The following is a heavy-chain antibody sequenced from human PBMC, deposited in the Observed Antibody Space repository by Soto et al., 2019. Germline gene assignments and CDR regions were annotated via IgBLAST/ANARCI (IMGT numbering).Heavy chain of an antibody. D-gene: IGHD2-8*01. CDR3: ARHGNGDDY. J-gene: IGHJ4*02. CDR1: GYTFTSYG. CDR2: IRSYNNST. V-gene: IGHV1-18*01. Sequence: GASVKVSCKASGYTFTSYGVNWVRQAPGQGLEWMGWIRSYNNSTNYAQKLQGRVTMTTDTSTNTAYMELRSLRSDDTAAYYCARHGNGDDYWGQGTLVTVSS.